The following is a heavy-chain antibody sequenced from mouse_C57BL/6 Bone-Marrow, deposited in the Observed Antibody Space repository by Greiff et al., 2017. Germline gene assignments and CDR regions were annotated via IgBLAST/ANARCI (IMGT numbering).Heavy chain of an antibody. V-gene: IGHV1-53*01. CDR2: INPSNGGT. D-gene: IGHD2-4*01. CDR3: ARQTIYYDYDEKYFDV. Sequence: QVQLQQPGTELVKPGASVKLSCKASGYTFTSYWMHWVKQRPGQGLEWIGNINPSNGGTNYNEKFKSKATLTVDKSSSTAYLQLSSLTSEDSAVYYCARQTIYYDYDEKYFDVWGTGTTVTVSS. CDR1: GYTFTSYW. J-gene: IGHJ1*03.